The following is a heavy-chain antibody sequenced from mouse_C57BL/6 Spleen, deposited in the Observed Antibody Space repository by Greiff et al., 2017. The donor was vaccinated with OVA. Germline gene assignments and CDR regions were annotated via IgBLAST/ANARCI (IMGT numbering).Heavy chain of an antibody. D-gene: IGHD2-4*01. J-gene: IGHJ3*01. V-gene: IGHV1-15*01. CDR1: GYTFTDYE. CDR2: IDPETGGT. CDR3: TRRGYYDYDTWFAY. Sequence: VQLQQSGAELVRPGASVTLSCKASGYTFTDYEMHWVKQTPVHGLEWIGAIDPETGGTAYNQKFKGKAILTADKSSSTAYMELRSLTSEDSAVYYCTRRGYYDYDTWFAYWGQGTLVTVSA.